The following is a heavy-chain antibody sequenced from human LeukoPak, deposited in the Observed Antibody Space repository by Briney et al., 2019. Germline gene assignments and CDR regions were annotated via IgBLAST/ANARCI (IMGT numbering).Heavy chain of an antibody. CDR3: ARGDSSGYYYLVAFDI. V-gene: IGHV4-59*01. Sequence: PSETLSLTCTVSGGSISSYYWSWIRHPPGKGLGWIGYIYYSGSTNYNPFLKSRVTISVDTSKNHFSLKMRTVTAADTAVYYCARGDSSGYYYLVAFDIWGQGTMVTVSS. CDR1: GGSISSYY. CDR2: IYYSGST. D-gene: IGHD3-22*01. J-gene: IGHJ3*02.